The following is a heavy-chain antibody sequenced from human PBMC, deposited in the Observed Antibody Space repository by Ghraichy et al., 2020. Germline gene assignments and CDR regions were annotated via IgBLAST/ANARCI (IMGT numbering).Heavy chain of an antibody. D-gene: IGHD3-22*01. CDR3: AKGLWSLIDY. J-gene: IGHJ4*02. CDR2: ISGGST. V-gene: IGHV3-23*01. CDR1: GFNFSSYD. Sequence: GGSLRLSCAASGFNFSSYDMSWVRQAPGKGLEWVSGISGGSTYYAGSVKGRFTVSRDNSKNTVYLQMNSLRAEDMAVYYCAKGLWSLIDYWGQGTLVTVSS.